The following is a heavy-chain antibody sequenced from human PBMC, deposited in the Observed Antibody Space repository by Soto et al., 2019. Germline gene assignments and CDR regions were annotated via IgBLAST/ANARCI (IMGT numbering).Heavy chain of an antibody. CDR2: ISSSGYTI. CDR3: AREIVDTPIVPYHYYYGMAV. CDR1: GFTFSDYY. V-gene: IGHV3-11*01. D-gene: IGHD5-18*01. J-gene: IGHJ6*02. Sequence: PGVSLRLSCAASGFTFSDYYMSWIRQAQGKGLEWVSYISSSGYTIYYADSVKGRFTISRDNAKNSLYLQMNSLRAEDTAVYYCAREIVDTPIVPYHYYYGMAVWGQGTTDTVSS.